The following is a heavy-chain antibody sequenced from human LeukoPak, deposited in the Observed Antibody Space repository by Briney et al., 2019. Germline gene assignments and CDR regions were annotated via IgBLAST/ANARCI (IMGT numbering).Heavy chain of an antibody. CDR3: ARSRITMVRGVIRGSYFDY. Sequence: ASVKVSCKASGYTFTSYYMHWVRQAPGQGLEWMGIINPSGGSTSYAQKFQGRVTMTRDASTSTVYMELSSLRSEDTAVYYCARSRITMVRGVIRGSYFDYWGQGTLVTVSS. J-gene: IGHJ4*02. CDR1: GYTFTSYY. CDR2: INPSGGST. V-gene: IGHV1-46*01. D-gene: IGHD3-10*01.